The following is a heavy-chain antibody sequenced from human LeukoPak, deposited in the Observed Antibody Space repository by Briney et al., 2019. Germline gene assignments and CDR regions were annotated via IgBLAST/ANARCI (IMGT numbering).Heavy chain of an antibody. D-gene: IGHD5-24*01. J-gene: IGHJ2*01. V-gene: IGHV4-34*01. CDR2: VHYSGSA. CDR3: VRGQFFFAF. CDR1: GGSFSGYY. Sequence: SETLSLTCAVYGGSFSGYYWSWIRQPPGKGLEWIGEVHYSGSANYNPSLKSRVTISVDTSKNQLSLTLTSVTAADTAVYYCVRGQFFFAFWGRGTPVTVSS.